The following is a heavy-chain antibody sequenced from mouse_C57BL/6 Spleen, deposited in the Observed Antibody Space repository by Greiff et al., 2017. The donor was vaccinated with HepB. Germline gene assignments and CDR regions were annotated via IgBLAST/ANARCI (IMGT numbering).Heavy chain of an antibody. CDR2: IDPSDSST. V-gene: IGHV1-69*01. J-gene: IGHJ2*01. CDR3: ARGGLITLDY. D-gene: IGHD1-1*01. Sequence: QVQLQQSGAELVMPGASVKLSCKASGYTFTSYWMHWVKQRPGQGLEWIGEIDPSDSSTNYNQKFKGKSTWTVDKSSSTAYMQLSSLTSEDSAVYYCARGGLITLDYWGQGTTLTVSS. CDR1: GYTFTSYW.